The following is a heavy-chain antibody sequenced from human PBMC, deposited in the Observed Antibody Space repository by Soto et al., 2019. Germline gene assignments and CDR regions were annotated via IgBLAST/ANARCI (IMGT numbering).Heavy chain of an antibody. V-gene: IGHV1-18*01. D-gene: IGHD2-2*01. CDR3: ARDVPFEVPAASGDYFDY. CDR2: ISAYNGNT. Sequence: GASVKVSCKASGFTFTSYGICWVRQAPGQGLEWMGWISAYNGNTNYAQKLQGRVTMTTDTSTSTAYMELRSLRSDDTAVYYCARDVPFEVPAASGDYFDYWGQGTLVTVSS. CDR1: GFTFTSYG. J-gene: IGHJ4*02.